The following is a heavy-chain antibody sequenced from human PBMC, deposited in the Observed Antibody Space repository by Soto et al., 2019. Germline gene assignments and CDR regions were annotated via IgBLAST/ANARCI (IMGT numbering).Heavy chain of an antibody. D-gene: IGHD6-19*01. J-gene: IGHJ4*02. V-gene: IGHV3-23*01. CDR1: GFNFKKFA. Sequence: GGSLRLSCEASGFNFKKFAMGWVRQAPGEGLEWVSGISCCGGSTFYADSVKGRFSLARDDSKNTLSLQLNSLRVEDTAHYYCAKADGEQWLIPHLDNGGQGTLVTV. CDR2: ISCCGGST. CDR3: AKADGEQWLIPHLDN.